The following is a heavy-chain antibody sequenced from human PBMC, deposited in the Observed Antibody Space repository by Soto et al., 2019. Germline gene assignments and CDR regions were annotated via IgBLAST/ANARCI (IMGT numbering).Heavy chain of an antibody. Sequence: PGGSLRLSCAASGFTFSRSAMGWVRQAPGKGLEWVSAISGIVGRTYYAASVKGRFTVSRDNSNHTLYLQMNSLRAEDTAVYYCAKGFSGYDLNWLDTWGQGTLVTVSS. CDR1: GFTFSRSA. CDR3: AKGFSGYDLNWLDT. CDR2: ISGIVGRT. V-gene: IGHV3-23*01. J-gene: IGHJ5*02. D-gene: IGHD5-12*01.